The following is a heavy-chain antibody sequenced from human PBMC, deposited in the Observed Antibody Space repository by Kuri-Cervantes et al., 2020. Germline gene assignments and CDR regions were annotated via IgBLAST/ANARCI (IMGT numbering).Heavy chain of an antibody. D-gene: IGHD1-26*01. J-gene: IGHJ4*02. V-gene: IGHV1-69*05. CDR2: VIPLLGTA. CDR3: ARGKAGGRGDY. CDR1: GGTLGSFA. Sequence: SVKVSCKASGGTLGSFAISWVRQAPGQGLEWMGEVIPLLGTANYAQTFQDRITITTDEVTSTAYMELRSLRSDDTAVYYCARGKAGGRGDYWGQGTLVTVSS.